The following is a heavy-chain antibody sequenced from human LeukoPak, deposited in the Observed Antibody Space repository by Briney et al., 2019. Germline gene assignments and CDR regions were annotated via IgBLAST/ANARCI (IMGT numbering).Heavy chain of an antibody. CDR2: IVYSGST. D-gene: IGHD3-3*01. Sequence: SETLSLTCAVYGGSFSGYYWTWIRQSPGKGLEWIGEIVYSGSTNYNPSLKSRVSISADTSKVQFSLTLSSVTAADTAVYFCARGLASGYLPVPFDSWGQGTLVTVSS. CDR1: GGSFSGYY. J-gene: IGHJ4*02. V-gene: IGHV4-34*12. CDR3: ARGLASGYLPVPFDS.